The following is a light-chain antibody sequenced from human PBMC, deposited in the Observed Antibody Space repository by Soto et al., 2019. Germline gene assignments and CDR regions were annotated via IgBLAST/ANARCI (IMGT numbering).Light chain of an antibody. CDR2: RAS. Sequence: DIVMTQSPDSLAVSLGERATINCKSSQTVFYSSNNRNYLAWYQQKPDQPPKLLLYRASIRESGVPDRFSGSGSGTDFTLTISSLQAEDVAVYYCQQYYGTPYTFGQGTKLEI. CDR3: QQYYGTPYT. CDR1: QTVFYSSNNRNY. V-gene: IGKV4-1*01. J-gene: IGKJ2*01.